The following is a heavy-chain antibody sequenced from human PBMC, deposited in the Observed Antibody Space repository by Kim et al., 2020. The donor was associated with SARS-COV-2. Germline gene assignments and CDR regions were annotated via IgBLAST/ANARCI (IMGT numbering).Heavy chain of an antibody. D-gene: IGHD3-22*01. CDR1: GYTFTDYF. J-gene: IGHJ6*02. Sequence: ASVKVSCKASGYTFTDYFMHWVRQAPGQGLEWMGWINPKTGGTKYAQKFQGRVTVTRDTSTSTAYMELTRLRFDDTAMYYCTRDSSGSLHMDVWGQGTTVTVSS. CDR3: TRDSSGSLHMDV. CDR2: INPKTGGT. V-gene: IGHV1-2*02.